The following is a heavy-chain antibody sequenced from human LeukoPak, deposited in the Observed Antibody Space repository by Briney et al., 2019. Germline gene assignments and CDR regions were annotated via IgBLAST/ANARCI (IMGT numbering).Heavy chain of an antibody. CDR2: ISSSSSYI. CDR1: GFTFSSYS. J-gene: IGHJ5*02. V-gene: IGHV3-21*01. Sequence: PGGSLRLSCAASGFTFSSYSMNWVRQAPWKGLEWVSSISSSSSYIYYADSVKGRFTISRDNAKNSLYLQMNSLRAEDTAVYYCARDPASGSSSWYLSSWGQGTLVTVSS. D-gene: IGHD6-13*01. CDR3: ARDPASGSSSWYLSS.